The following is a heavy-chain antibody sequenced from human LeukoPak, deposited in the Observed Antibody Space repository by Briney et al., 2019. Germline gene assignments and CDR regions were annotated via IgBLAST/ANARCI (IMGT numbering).Heavy chain of an antibody. Sequence: GGSLRLSCAASGFTFSSYSMNWVRQAPGKGLEWVGFIRSKAYGGTTEYAASVKGRFTISRDDSKSIAYPQMNSLKTEDTAVYYCTTRASSGSPALYYFDYWGQGTLVTVSS. CDR1: GFTFSSYS. CDR2: IRSKAYGGTT. J-gene: IGHJ4*02. V-gene: IGHV3-49*04. CDR3: TTRASSGSPALYYFDY. D-gene: IGHD1-26*01.